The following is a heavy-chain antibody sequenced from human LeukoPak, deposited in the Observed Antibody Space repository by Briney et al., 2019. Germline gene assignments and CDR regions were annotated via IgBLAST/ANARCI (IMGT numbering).Heavy chain of an antibody. V-gene: IGHV3-30*02. Sequence: PGGSLRLACAASGFTFSSYGMHWVRQAPGKGLEWVAFIRYDGSNKYYADSVKGRFTISRDNSKNTLYLQMNSLRAEDTAVYYCARDGPLRYSYYFDYWGQGTLVTVSS. CDR3: ARDGPLRYSYYFDY. D-gene: IGHD1-14*01. CDR2: IRYDGSNK. J-gene: IGHJ4*02. CDR1: GFTFSSYG.